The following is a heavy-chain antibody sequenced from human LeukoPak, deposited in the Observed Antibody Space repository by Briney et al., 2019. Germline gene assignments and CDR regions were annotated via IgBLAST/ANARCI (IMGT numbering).Heavy chain of an antibody. CDR3: ARDLSRFTSVDRPYDY. Sequence: PGGSLRLSCAASGFTFSSYSMNWVRQALGKGLEWVSYISSSSSTIYYADSVKGRFTISRDNAKNSLYLQMNSLRAEDTAVYYCARDLSRFTSVDRPYDYWGQGTLVTVSS. CDR1: GFTFSSYS. J-gene: IGHJ4*02. CDR2: ISSSSSTI. D-gene: IGHD2/OR15-2a*01. V-gene: IGHV3-48*01.